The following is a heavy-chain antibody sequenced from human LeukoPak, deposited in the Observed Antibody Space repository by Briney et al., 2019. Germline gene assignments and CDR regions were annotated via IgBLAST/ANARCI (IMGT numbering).Heavy chain of an antibody. Sequence: PGGSLRLSCAASGFTFSSYAMNWVRQAPGKGLEWVSAISGSGGNTYYADSVKGRFTISRDNSKNTLFLQMDSLRAEDTAVYYCAKRYCTTTSCSYYFYYGMDVWGQGTTVTVSS. CDR2: ISGSGGNT. V-gene: IGHV3-23*01. CDR3: AKRYCTTTSCSYYFYYGMDV. J-gene: IGHJ6*02. CDR1: GFTFSSYA. D-gene: IGHD2-2*01.